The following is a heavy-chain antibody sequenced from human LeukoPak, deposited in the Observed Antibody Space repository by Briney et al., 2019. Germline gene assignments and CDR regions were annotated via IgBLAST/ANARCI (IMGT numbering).Heavy chain of an antibody. CDR2: ISYDGSNK. V-gene: IGHV3-30*14. J-gene: IGHJ4*02. CDR3: VRGGIHLWWNFDY. D-gene: IGHD5-18*01. CDR1: GFTFGSFA. Sequence: GGSLRLSCAASGFTFGSFAMHWVRQAPGKGLEWVAVISYDGSNKYYTDSVKGRFTISRDNSKNTLYLQMSSLRVEDTAVYYCVRGGIHLWWNFDYWGQGTLVTVSS.